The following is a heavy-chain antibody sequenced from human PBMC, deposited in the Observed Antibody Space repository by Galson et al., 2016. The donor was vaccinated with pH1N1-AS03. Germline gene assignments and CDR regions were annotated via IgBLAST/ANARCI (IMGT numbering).Heavy chain of an antibody. CDR2: IKQDGSET. D-gene: IGHD3-3*01. J-gene: IGHJ3*02. Sequence: SLRLSCAASGFTFSNYWMTWVRQAPGKGLEWVANIKQDGSETYYVDSVKGRFTISRDNAKNSLYLQMNSLRAVDTAVYYCAKSQGDGRVIIGGDAFDIWGQGTMVTVSS. CDR1: GFTFSNYW. V-gene: IGHV3-7*01. CDR3: AKSQGDGRVIIGGDAFDI.